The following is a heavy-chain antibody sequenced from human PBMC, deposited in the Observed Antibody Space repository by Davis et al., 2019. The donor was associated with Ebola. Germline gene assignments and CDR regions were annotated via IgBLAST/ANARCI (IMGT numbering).Heavy chain of an antibody. CDR3: ARRVGARSGFDY. CDR2: MNPNSGNT. Sequence: AASVKVSCKASGYTFTGYDINWVRQATGQGLEWLGWMNPNSGNTGYAQKFQGSITMTRNISISTAYMELNSLRSEDTAVYYCARRVGARSGFDYWGQGTLVIVSS. V-gene: IGHV1-8*01. J-gene: IGHJ4*02. D-gene: IGHD1-26*01. CDR1: GYTFTGYD.